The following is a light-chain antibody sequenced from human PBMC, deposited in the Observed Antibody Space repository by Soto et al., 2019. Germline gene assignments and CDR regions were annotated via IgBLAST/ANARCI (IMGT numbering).Light chain of an antibody. J-gene: IGKJ4*01. Sequence: EIVMTQSPATLSVSPGEKATLSCRASQSVYNNLAWYQQKPGQAPRLLIYFASTRATGIPARFSGSGSGTELSLTISSLQSEDFALYYCQQYTKWPLTFGGGTKVETK. CDR1: QSVYNN. CDR3: QQYTKWPLT. V-gene: IGKV3-15*01. CDR2: FAS.